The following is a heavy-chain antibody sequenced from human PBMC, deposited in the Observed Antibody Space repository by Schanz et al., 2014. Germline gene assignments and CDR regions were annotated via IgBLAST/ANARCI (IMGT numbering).Heavy chain of an antibody. CDR3: AYYDVLTGFDY. V-gene: IGHV1-8*01. D-gene: IGHD3-9*01. CDR2: INLYGGST. J-gene: IGHJ4*02. CDR1: GYTFTSYG. Sequence: QVQLVQSGAEVKKPGASVRVSCKASGYTFTSYGINWVRQAPGQGLEWMGIINLYGGSTNYAQKFQGRVTMTRNTSMSTAYIELHILTSEDTAVYYCAYYDVLTGFDYWGQGTQVTVSS.